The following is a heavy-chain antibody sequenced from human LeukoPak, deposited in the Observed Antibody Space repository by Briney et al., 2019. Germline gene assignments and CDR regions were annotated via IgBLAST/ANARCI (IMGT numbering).Heavy chain of an antibody. CDR1: GGSFSGYY. Sequence: PSETLSLTCAVYGGSFSGYYWSWIRQPPGKGLEWIGEINHSGSTNYNPSLKSRVTISVDTSKNQFSLKLSSVTAADTAVYYCARGVSSYYYDSSGYYSSKPFDYWGQGTLVTVSS. V-gene: IGHV4-34*01. D-gene: IGHD3-22*01. CDR3: ARGVSSYYYDSSGYYSSKPFDY. CDR2: INHSGST. J-gene: IGHJ4*02.